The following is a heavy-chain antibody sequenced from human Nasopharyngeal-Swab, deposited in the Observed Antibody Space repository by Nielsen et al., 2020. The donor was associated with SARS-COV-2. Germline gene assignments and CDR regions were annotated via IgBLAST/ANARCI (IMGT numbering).Heavy chain of an antibody. D-gene: IGHD6-19*01. V-gene: IGHV3-48*03. CDR1: GFTFSSYE. CDR2: ISSSGSTI. J-gene: IGHJ4*02. CDR3: APSSGWYYFDY. Sequence: GGSLRLSCAASGFTFSSYEMNWVRQAPGKGLEWVSYISSSGSTIYYADSVKGRFTISRDNVKNSPYLQMNSLRAEDTAVYYCAPSSGWYYFDYWGQGTLVTVSS.